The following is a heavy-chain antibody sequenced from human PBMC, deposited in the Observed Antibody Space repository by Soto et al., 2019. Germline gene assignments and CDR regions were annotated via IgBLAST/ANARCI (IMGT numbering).Heavy chain of an antibody. CDR2: ITGSSDYI. CDR1: GFTFTSYS. D-gene: IGHD4-17*01. V-gene: IGHV3-21*01. CDR3: ARDNPYYGDYSFDS. Sequence: EVQLVESGGGLVNPGGSLRLSCAASGFTFTSYSMNWVRQAPGKGLEWVSCITGSSDYIYYADSVKGRFTISRDNARNSLYLQLNSLRAEDTALYYCARDNPYYGDYSFDSWGQGTPVTVSS. J-gene: IGHJ4*02.